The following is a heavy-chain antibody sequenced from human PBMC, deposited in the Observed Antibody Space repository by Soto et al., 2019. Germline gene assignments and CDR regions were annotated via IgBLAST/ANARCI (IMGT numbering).Heavy chain of an antibody. J-gene: IGHJ2*01. D-gene: IGHD1-26*01. V-gene: IGHV5-51*01. CDR3: VRSGGSYSPAYFDL. Sequence: GESLKISCKGSGYSFASYWIGWVRQMPGKGLEWMGIIYPADSDTRYSPSFQGQVTISADKSVSSAYLQWSSLKASDTAMYYCVRSGGSYSPAYFDLWGRGTLVTVSS. CDR1: GYSFASYW. CDR2: IYPADSDT.